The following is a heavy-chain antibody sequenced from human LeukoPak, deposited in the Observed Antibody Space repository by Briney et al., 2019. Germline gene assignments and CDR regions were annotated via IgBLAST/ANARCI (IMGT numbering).Heavy chain of an antibody. V-gene: IGHV3-30*03. D-gene: IGHD3-22*01. CDR3: ARESAYYYDSSGPSPGGFDY. CDR2: ISYDGSNK. Sequence: TGRSLKLSCAASGFTFSSYGMHWVRQAPGKGLEWVAVISYDGSNKYYADSVKGRFTISRDNSKNTLYLQMNSLRAEDTAVYYCARESAYYYDSSGPSPGGFDYWGQGTLVTVSS. CDR1: GFTFSSYG. J-gene: IGHJ4*02.